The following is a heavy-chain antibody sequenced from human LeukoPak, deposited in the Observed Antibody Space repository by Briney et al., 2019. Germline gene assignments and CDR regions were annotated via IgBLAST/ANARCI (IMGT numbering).Heavy chain of an antibody. CDR2: ISYDGSNK. V-gene: IGHV3-30-3*01. CDR3: ARETIVSSSLDY. Sequence: GRSLRLSCAASGFTFSSYAMHWVRQAPGKGLEWVAVISYDGSNKYYIDSVKGRATISRDNSKNTLYLQMNSLRAEDTAVFYCARETIVSSSLDYWGQGTLVTVSS. D-gene: IGHD3-16*02. J-gene: IGHJ4*02. CDR1: GFTFSSYA.